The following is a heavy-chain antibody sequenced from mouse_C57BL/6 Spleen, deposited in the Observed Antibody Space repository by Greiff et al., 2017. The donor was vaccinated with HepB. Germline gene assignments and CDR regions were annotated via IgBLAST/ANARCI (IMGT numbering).Heavy chain of an antibody. CDR1: GYTFTDYY. Sequence: VQLQQSGPELVKPGASVKISCKASGYTFTDYYMNWVKQSHGKSLEWIGDINPNNGGTIYNQKFKGKATLTVDKSSSTAYMELRSLTSEDSAVYYCARYDYDGAWFAYWGQGTLVTVSA. J-gene: IGHJ3*01. CDR3: ARYDYDGAWFAY. D-gene: IGHD2-4*01. CDR2: INPNNGGT. V-gene: IGHV1-26*01.